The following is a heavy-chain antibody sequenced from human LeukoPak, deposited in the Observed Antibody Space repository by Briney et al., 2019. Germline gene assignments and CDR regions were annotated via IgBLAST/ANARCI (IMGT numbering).Heavy chain of an antibody. CDR2: IYYSGST. Sequence: SETLSLTCTVSGGSISSYYWSWIRQPPGKGLEWIGYIYYSGSTNYNPSLKSRVTISVDTSKNQFSLKLSSVTAADTAVYYCARHGSVAYYDILTGYGARGYFDYWGQGTLVTVSS. J-gene: IGHJ4*02. CDR3: ARHGSVAYYDILTGYGARGYFDY. D-gene: IGHD3-9*01. V-gene: IGHV4-59*08. CDR1: GGSISSYY.